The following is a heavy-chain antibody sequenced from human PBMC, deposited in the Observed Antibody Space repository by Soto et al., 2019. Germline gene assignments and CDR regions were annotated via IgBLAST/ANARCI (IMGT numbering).Heavy chain of an antibody. Sequence: ASVKVSCKASGYTFTSYYMHWVRQAPGQGLEWMGIINPSGGSTSYAQKFQGRVTMTRDTSTSTVYMELSSLRSEDTAVYYCARVYCGGDCYSVDAFGIWGQGTMVTVSS. J-gene: IGHJ3*02. V-gene: IGHV1-46*01. CDR3: ARVYCGGDCYSVDAFGI. D-gene: IGHD2-21*02. CDR2: INPSGGST. CDR1: GYTFTSYY.